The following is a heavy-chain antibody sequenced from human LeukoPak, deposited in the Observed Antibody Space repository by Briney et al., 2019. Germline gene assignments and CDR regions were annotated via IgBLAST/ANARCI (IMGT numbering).Heavy chain of an antibody. CDR2: INPNSGGT. V-gene: IGHV1-2*04. Sequence: GASVKVSCKASGYTFTGYYMHWVRQAPGQGLEWMGWINPNSGGTNYAQKFQGWVTMTRDTSISTAYMELSRLRSDDTAVYYCARGVAAADYYYYGTDVWGKGTTVTVSS. J-gene: IGHJ6*04. D-gene: IGHD6-13*01. CDR3: ARGVAAADYYYYGTDV. CDR1: GYTFTGYY.